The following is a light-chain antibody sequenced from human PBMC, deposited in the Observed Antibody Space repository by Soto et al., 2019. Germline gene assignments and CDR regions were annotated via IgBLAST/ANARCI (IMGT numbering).Light chain of an antibody. J-gene: IGKJ1*01. CDR2: GAF. V-gene: IGKV3-15*01. CDR3: QQYNDWPLT. Sequence: EIVITHSPVTLSVSPGERVTLSCRASQSVSSNLAWYHQNPGQAPSLLIYGAFTRATDIPARFSGTGSGTEFTLTISSLQSEYFALYYCQQYNDWPLTFGQGTKVDI. CDR1: QSVSSN.